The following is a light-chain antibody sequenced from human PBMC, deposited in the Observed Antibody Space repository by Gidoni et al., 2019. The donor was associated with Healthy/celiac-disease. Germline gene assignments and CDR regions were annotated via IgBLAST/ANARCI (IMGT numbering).Light chain of an antibody. V-gene: IGKV3-11*01. CDR2: DAS. J-gene: IGKJ3*01. Sequence: EIVLTQSPATLSLSPGERATLSCRASQSVSRYLAWYQQKPGQAPRLLIYDASTMATGIPARFSGSGSGTDFTLTISSLEPEDFAFYYCQQRSNWPPTFGPGTKVDIK. CDR1: QSVSRY. CDR3: QQRSNWPPT.